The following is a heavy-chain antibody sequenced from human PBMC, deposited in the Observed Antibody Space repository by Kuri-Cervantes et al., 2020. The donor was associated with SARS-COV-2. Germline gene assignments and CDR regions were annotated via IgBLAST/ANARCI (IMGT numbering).Heavy chain of an antibody. D-gene: IGHD4-17*01. CDR2: IYYSVSA. V-gene: IGHV4-59*12. J-gene: IGHJ4*02. Sequence: PETRSPTCTVSARSPSNYYWSWTGQLPGKGLEWIGYIYYSVSANYNPSLKSRVTISVDTSKNQYSLRLRSVTAADTAVYYCSREDGDYSSHFDYWGQGTLVTVSS. CDR3: SREDGDYSSHFDY. CDR1: ARSPSNYY.